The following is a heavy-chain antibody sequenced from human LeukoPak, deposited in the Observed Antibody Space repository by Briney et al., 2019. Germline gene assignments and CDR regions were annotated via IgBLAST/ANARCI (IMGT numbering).Heavy chain of an antibody. CDR2: IYPGDSDT. D-gene: IGHD5-12*01. J-gene: IGHJ4*02. V-gene: IGHV5-51*01. CDR1: GYSFTNYW. CDR3: ARQEYSGYDGSLDY. Sequence: PGEPLKISCKGSGYSFTNYWVGWVRQMPGKGLEWMGIIYPGDSDTRYSPSLQGQVTISADKSISTAYLQWSSLKASDTAIYYCARQEYSGYDGSLDYWGQGTLVTVSS.